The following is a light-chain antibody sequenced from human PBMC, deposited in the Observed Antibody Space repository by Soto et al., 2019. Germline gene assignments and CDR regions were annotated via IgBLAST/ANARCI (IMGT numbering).Light chain of an antibody. J-gene: IGKJ1*01. CDR1: QSVSSSY. Sequence: EIVLTQSPGTLSLSPGERATLSCRASQSVSSSYLAWYQQKPGQAPRLLIYGASSRATGIPARFSGSGSGTDFTLTISRLEPEGFAVYYCQQYGSSPGTFGQGTKVEIK. CDR2: GAS. CDR3: QQYGSSPGT. V-gene: IGKV3-20*01.